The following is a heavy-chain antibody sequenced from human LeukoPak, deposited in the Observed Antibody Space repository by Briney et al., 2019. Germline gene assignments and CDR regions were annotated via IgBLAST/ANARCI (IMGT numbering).Heavy chain of an antibody. CDR3: ARVACSGGSCSPYYYYYYMDV. CDR2: IYCSGSS. J-gene: IGHJ6*03. V-gene: IGHV4-59*01. CDR1: GGSISSYY. D-gene: IGHD2-15*01. Sequence: SETLSLTCTVSGGSISSYYWSWIRQPPGKGLEWVGYIYCSGSSNYNPSLKRRVTISGATSKNQFSLKLSSVTAADTAVYYCARVACSGGSCSPYYYYYYMDVWGKGTTVTVSS.